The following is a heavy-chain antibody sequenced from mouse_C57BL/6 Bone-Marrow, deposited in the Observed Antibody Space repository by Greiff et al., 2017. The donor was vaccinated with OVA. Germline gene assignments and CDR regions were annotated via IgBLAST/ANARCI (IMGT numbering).Heavy chain of an antibody. CDR2: INPYNGGT. Sequence: VQLQQSGPVLVKPGASVKMSCKASGYTFTDYYMNWVKQSHGKSLEWIGVINPYNGGTSYNQKFKGKATLTVDKSSSTAYMELNSLTSEDSAVYYCARENTTVVANWYFDVWGTGTTVTVSS. J-gene: IGHJ1*03. CDR3: ARENTTVVANWYFDV. D-gene: IGHD1-1*01. V-gene: IGHV1-19*01. CDR1: GYTFTDYY.